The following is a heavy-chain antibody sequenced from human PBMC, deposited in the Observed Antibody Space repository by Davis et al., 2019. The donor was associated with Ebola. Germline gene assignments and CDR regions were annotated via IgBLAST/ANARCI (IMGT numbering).Heavy chain of an antibody. D-gene: IGHD6-19*01. CDR1: GGSISSYY. Sequence: PGGSLRLSCTVSGGSISSYYWSWIRQPPGKGLEWIGYIYYSGSTNYNPSLKSRVTISVDTSKNQFSLKLSSVTAADTAVYYCARDSSGWSFDYWGQGTLVTVSS. CDR2: IYYSGST. CDR3: ARDSSGWSFDY. J-gene: IGHJ4*02. V-gene: IGHV4-59*01.